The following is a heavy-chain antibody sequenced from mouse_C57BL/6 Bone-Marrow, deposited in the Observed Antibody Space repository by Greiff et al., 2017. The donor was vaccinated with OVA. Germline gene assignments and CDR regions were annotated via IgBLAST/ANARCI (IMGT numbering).Heavy chain of an antibody. CDR3: ARHERNRDEDAMDY. V-gene: IGHV5-12*01. Sequence: EVKLMESGGGLVQPGGSLKLSCAASGFTFSDYYMYWVRQTPEKRLEWVAYISNGGGSTYYPDTVKGRFTISRDNAKNTLYLQMSRLKSEDTAMYYCARHERNRDEDAMDYWGQGTSVTVSS. CDR2: ISNGGGST. CDR1: GFTFSDYY. J-gene: IGHJ4*01.